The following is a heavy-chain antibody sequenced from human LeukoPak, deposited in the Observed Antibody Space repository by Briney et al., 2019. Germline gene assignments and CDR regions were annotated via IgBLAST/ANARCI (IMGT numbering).Heavy chain of an antibody. Sequence: SETLSLTCTVSGGSISSSSYYWGWIRQPPGKGLEWIGSIYYSGSTYYNPSLKSRVTISVDTSKNQFSLKLSSVTAADTAVYYCARVSRYSSSWWNQVPSAFDYWGQGTLVTVSS. D-gene: IGHD6-13*01. CDR3: ARVSRYSSSWWNQVPSAFDY. J-gene: IGHJ4*02. CDR2: IYYSGST. V-gene: IGHV4-39*07. CDR1: GGSISSSSYY.